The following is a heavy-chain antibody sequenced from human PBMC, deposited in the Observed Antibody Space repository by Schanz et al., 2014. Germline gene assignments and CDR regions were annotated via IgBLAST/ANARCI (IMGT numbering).Heavy chain of an antibody. Sequence: QVQLQQWGAGLLKPSETLSLTCAVYGGSFSGYYWSWIRQPQGRGLEWIAEINHGGSTNYNPSLKSRVTISVDTSKTQFTLKLRSVAAADTAVYCCARAARRTRVVPLYFDYWGQGTLVTVSS. CDR2: INHGGST. J-gene: IGHJ4*02. CDR3: ARAARRTRVVPLYFDY. V-gene: IGHV4-34*01. D-gene: IGHD2-2*01. CDR1: GGSFSGYY.